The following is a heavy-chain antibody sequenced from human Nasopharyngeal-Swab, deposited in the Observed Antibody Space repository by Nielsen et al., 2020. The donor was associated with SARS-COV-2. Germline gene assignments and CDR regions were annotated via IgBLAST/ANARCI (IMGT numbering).Heavy chain of an antibody. CDR1: GFTFSDYY. CDR2: ISTSGSTI. V-gene: IGHV3-11*01. CDR3: ARGQLWPGY. J-gene: IGHJ4*02. D-gene: IGHD5-18*01. Sequence: GESLKISCAVSGFTFSDYYMSWIRQAPGKGLEWVSYISTSGSTIYYADSLKGRFTISRDNAKNSLYLQMNSLRAEDTAVYFCARGQLWPGYWGQGTLVTVSS.